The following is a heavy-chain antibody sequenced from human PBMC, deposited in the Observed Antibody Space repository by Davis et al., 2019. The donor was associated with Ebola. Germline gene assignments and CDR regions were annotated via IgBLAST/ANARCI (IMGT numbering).Heavy chain of an antibody. CDR3: GREGKLMGAFDI. CDR1: GFTFSSYW. V-gene: IGHV3-7*01. Sequence: PGGSLRLSCAASGFTFSSYWMTWVRQAPGKGLEWVANIKPDGTEGYYVDSVRGRITISRDNAKNSLYLHMHSLRAEDTAVYYCGREGKLMGAFDIWGQGTMVTVSS. CDR2: IKPDGTEG. D-gene: IGHD2-8*01. J-gene: IGHJ3*02.